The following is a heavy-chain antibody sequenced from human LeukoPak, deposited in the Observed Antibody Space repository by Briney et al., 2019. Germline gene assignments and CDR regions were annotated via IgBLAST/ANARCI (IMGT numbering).Heavy chain of an antibody. CDR1: GYTFTSYG. Sequence: GASVKVSCKASGYTFTSYGISWVRQAPGQGLEWMGWINPNSGGTNYAQKFQGRVTMTRDTSISTAYMELSRLRSDDTAVYYCAGDKESSSWYEIGGTIDYWGQGTLVTVSS. CDR3: AGDKESSSWYEIGGTIDY. CDR2: INPNSGGT. V-gene: IGHV1-2*02. D-gene: IGHD6-13*01. J-gene: IGHJ4*02.